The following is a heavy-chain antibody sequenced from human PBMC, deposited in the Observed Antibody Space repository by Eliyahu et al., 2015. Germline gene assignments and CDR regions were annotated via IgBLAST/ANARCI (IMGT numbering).Heavy chain of an antibody. V-gene: IGHV3-74*01. CDR2: INSDGSDT. J-gene: IGHJ3*02. Sequence: EVQLVESGGGLVQPGESLRLSCAASGFTFSTYWMHWVRQTPGKGLVWVSRINSDGSDTNYADSVKGRFTISRDNAKNTLYLQINSLRGEDTAVYYCARGFSKSGGSTGAFDIRGQGTMVTVSS. CDR3: ARGFSKSGGSTGAFDI. CDR1: GFTFSTYW. D-gene: IGHD6-13*01.